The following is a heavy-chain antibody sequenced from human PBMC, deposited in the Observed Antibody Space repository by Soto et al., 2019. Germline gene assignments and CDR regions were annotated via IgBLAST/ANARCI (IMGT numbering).Heavy chain of an antibody. V-gene: IGHV3-21*04. J-gene: IGHJ6*02. CDR3: AKALRYFDWLVRPWRAMDV. Sequence: GGSLRLSCAASGFTFSSYSMNWVRQAPGKGLEWVSSISSSSSYIYYADSVKGRFTISRDNSKNTLFLQMNSLRAEDTAVYYCAKALRYFDWLVRPWRAMDVWGQGTTVTVSS. CDR2: ISSSSSYI. CDR1: GFTFSSYS. D-gene: IGHD3-9*01.